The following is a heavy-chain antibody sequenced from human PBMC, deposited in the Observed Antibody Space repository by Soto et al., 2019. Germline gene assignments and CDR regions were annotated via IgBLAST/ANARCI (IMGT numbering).Heavy chain of an antibody. J-gene: IGHJ3*02. CDR2: ISAYNGNT. CDR3: ARPYCSGGSCYYGDAFDI. Sequence: QVQLVQSGAEVKKPGASVKVSCKASGYTFTSYGISWVRQAPGQGLEWTGWISAYNGNTNYAQKLQGRVTMTTDTSTSTAYMELRSLRSDDTAVYYCARPYCSGGSCYYGDAFDIWGQGTMVTVSS. CDR1: GYTFTSYG. V-gene: IGHV1-18*01. D-gene: IGHD2-15*01.